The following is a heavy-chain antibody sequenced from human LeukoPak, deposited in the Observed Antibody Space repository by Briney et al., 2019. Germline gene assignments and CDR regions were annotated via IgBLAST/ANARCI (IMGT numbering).Heavy chain of an antibody. Sequence: SETLSLTCTVSGGSISSYYWSWIRQPPGKGLEWIGYIYYSGSTNYNPSLKSRVTISVDTSKNQFSPKLSSVTAADTAVYYCAGSVVVVISDAFDIWGQGTMVTVSS. J-gene: IGHJ3*02. CDR3: AGSVVVVISDAFDI. CDR2: IYYSGST. D-gene: IGHD3-22*01. CDR1: GGSISSYY. V-gene: IGHV4-59*01.